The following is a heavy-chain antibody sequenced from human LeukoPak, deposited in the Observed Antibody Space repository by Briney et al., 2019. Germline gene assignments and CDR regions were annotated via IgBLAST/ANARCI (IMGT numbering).Heavy chain of an antibody. CDR3: AGYCGGDCPDTEIWFDP. CDR1: GGSISSSSYY. V-gene: IGHV4-39*07. D-gene: IGHD2-21*02. CDR2: IYYSGST. J-gene: IGHJ5*02. Sequence: PSETLSLTCTVSGGSISSSSYYWGWIRQPPGKGLEWIGSIYYSGSTYYNPSLKSRVTISVDTSKNQFSLKLSSVTAADTAVYYCAGYCGGDCPDTEIWFDPWGQGTLVTVSS.